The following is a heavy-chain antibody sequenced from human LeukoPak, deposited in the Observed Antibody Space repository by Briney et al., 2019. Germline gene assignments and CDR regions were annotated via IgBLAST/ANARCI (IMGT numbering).Heavy chain of an antibody. CDR1: GFTFSSYA. V-gene: IGHV3-23*01. J-gene: IGHJ4*02. CDR3: AKPNTGYSSSWYGY. Sequence: GGSLRLSCAASGFTFSSYAMSWVRQAPGKGLEWVSAISGSGGSTYYADSVKGRFTISRDNSKNTLYLQRNSLRAEDTAVYYCAKPNTGYSSSWYGYWGQGTLVTVSS. D-gene: IGHD6-13*01. CDR2: ISGSGGST.